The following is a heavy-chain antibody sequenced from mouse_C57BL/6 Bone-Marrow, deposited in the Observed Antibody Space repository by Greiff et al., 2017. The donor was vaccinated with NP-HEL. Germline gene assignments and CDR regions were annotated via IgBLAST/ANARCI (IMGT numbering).Heavy chain of an antibody. CDR1: GYTFTSYW. D-gene: IGHD1-1*02. CDR2: IYPSDSET. CDR3: ARRGPFGTLYAMDY. Sequence: QVQLQQPGAELVRPGSSVKLSCKASGYTFTSYWMDWVKQRPGQGLEWIGNIYPSDSETHYNQKFKDKATLTVDKSSSTAYMQLSSLTSEDSAVYYCARRGPFGTLYAMDYWGQGTSVTVFS. V-gene: IGHV1-61*01. J-gene: IGHJ4*01.